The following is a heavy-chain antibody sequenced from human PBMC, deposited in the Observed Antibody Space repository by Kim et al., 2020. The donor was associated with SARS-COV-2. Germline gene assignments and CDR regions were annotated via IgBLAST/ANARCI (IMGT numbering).Heavy chain of an antibody. V-gene: IGHV3-7*01. CDR1: GFTFSSYG. Sequence: GGSLRLSCAASGFTFSSYGMSWVRQAPGKGLEWVANIRQDGSEKYYADSVKGRFTISRDNAKNTLYLQMNSLRAEDTAVYYCARVESGGSVCYYGLEY. CDR3: ARVESGGSVCYYGLEY. CDR2: IRQDGSEK. D-gene: IGHD3-10*01. J-gene: IGHJ1*01.